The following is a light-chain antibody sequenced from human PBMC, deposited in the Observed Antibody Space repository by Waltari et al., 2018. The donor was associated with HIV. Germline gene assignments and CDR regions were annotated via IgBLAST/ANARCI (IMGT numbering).Light chain of an antibody. CDR3: CSYAGTYTYVL. J-gene: IGLJ3*02. Sequence: QSALTQPRSVSGSPGQSVTISCTGTSSDVGGYDSVSWYLQHPGKVPKLIIYEVIKRPSGCPDRFSGSKSGTTASLPISGLQTEDEADYFCCSYAGTYTYVLFGGGTKLTGL. CDR1: SSDVGGYDS. CDR2: EVI. V-gene: IGLV2-11*01.